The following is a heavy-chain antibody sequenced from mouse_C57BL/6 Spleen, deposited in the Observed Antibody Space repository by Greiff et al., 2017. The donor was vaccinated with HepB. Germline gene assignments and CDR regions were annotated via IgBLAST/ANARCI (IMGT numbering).Heavy chain of an antibody. CDR2: IRNKANGYTT. CDR1: GFTFTDYY. CDR3: ARHSARYFDV. Sequence: EVKLVESGGGLVQPGGSLSLSCAASGFTFTDYYMSWVRQPPGKALEWLGFIRNKANGYTTEYSASVKGRFTISRDNSKSILYLQMNALRAEDSATYYCARHSARYFDVWGTGTTVTVSS. J-gene: IGHJ1*03. V-gene: IGHV7-3*01.